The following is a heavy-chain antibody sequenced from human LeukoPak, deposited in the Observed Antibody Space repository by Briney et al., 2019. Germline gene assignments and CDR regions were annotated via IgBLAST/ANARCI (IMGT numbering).Heavy chain of an antibody. Sequence: SETLSLTCTVSGGSISSSSYYWGWIRQPPGKGLEWIGEIYHSGSTNYNPSLKSRVTISVDKSKNQFSLKLSSVTAADTAVYYCAGYDSSGYATFDIWGQGTMVTVSS. D-gene: IGHD3-22*01. CDR2: IYHSGST. CDR3: AGYDSSGYATFDI. J-gene: IGHJ3*02. CDR1: GGSISSSSYY. V-gene: IGHV4-39*07.